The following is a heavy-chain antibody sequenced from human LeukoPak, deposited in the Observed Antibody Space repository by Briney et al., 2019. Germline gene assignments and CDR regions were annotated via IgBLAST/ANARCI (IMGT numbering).Heavy chain of an antibody. CDR3: AREGDGSYAAFDI. Sequence: SVKVSCKASGGTFSSYAISWVRQAPGQGLEWMGGIIPIFGTANYAQKFQGRVTITADESTSTAYMELSSLRSEDTAVYYCAREGDGSYAAFDIWGQGTMVTVSS. J-gene: IGHJ3*02. CDR2: IIPIFGTA. CDR1: GGTFSSYA. D-gene: IGHD1-26*01. V-gene: IGHV1-69*13.